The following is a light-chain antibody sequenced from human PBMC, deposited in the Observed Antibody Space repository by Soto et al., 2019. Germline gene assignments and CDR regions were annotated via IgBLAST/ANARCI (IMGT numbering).Light chain of an antibody. CDR2: KAS. V-gene: IGKV1-5*03. CDR1: QRISTW. CDR3: QQYNTYRS. Sequence: DIQMTQSPSTLSASVGDRVTITCRASQRISTWLAWYQQKPGKAPKLLIYKASSLESGVPSRFSGSGSGTEFTLTISSLQPDDFASYDCQQYNTYRSFGQGTKVEIK. J-gene: IGKJ1*01.